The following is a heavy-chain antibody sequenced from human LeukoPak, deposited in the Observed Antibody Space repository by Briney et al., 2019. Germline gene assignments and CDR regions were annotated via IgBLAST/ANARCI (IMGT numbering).Heavy chain of an antibody. CDR2: IYYTGTT. CDR3: ARARPHYSEYYFDY. Sequence: SETLSLTCTVSGGSISSYYWSWLRQPPGKGLEFIGYIYYTGTTNYNPSLKGRVTISVDSSKNQFSLKLSSVTAADTAVYYCARARPHYSEYYFDYWGQGTLVTVSS. CDR1: GGSISSYY. V-gene: IGHV4-59*01. J-gene: IGHJ4*02. D-gene: IGHD4-11*01.